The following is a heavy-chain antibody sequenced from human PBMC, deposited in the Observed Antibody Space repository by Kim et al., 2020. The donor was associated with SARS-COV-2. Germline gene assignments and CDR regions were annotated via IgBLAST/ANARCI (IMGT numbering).Heavy chain of an antibody. J-gene: IGHJ6*02. CDR1: GGSFSGYY. Sequence: SETLSLTCAVYGGSFSGYYWSWIRQPPGKGLEWIGEINHSGSTNYNPSLKSRVTISVDTSKNQFSLKLSSVTAADTAVYYCARGYYDSSGYYYRNYYYGMDVWGQGTTVTVSS. D-gene: IGHD3-22*01. CDR3: ARGYYDSSGYYYRNYYYGMDV. V-gene: IGHV4-34*01. CDR2: INHSGST.